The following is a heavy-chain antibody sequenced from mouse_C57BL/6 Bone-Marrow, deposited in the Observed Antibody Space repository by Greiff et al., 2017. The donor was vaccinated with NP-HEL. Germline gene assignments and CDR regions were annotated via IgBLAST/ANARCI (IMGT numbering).Heavy chain of an antibody. CDR1: GYSFTGYY. D-gene: IGHD2-5*01. CDR2: INPSTGGT. J-gene: IGHJ3*01. Sequence: EVMLVESGPELVKPGASVKISCKASGYSFTGYYMNWVKQSPEKSLEWIGEINPSTGGTTYNQKFKAKATLTVDKSSSTAYMQLKSLTSEDSAVYYCARWTYSNHAPFAYWGQGTLVTVSA. CDR3: ARWTYSNHAPFAY. V-gene: IGHV1-42*01.